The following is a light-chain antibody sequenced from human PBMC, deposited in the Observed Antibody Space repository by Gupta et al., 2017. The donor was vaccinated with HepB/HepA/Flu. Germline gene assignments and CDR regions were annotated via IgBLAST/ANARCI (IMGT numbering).Light chain of an antibody. CDR2: SNN. CDR3: AAWDDSLNGVV. Sequence: QSVLTQPPSASGTPGQRVTLSCSGSISNIGRNTVNWYQHLPGTDPKLLSYSNNQRPSGVPDRFSGSKSGTSASLAISGLQSEDEADYYCAAWDDSLNGVVFGGGTKLTVL. V-gene: IGLV1-44*01. J-gene: IGLJ2*01. CDR1: ISNIGRNT.